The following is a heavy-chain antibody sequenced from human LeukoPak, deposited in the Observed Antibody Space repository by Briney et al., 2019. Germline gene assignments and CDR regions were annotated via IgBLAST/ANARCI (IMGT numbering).Heavy chain of an antibody. D-gene: IGHD2-15*01. CDR2: IKSKSDGGTT. Sequence: GGSLRLSCAASTFTFSNAWMSWVHQAPGKGLEWVGRIKSKSDGGTTDYAAPVKGRFTISRDDSKNTLYLQMNSLKTEDTAVYYCTTAPRGYCSGGSCSYAFDIWGQGTMVTVSS. CDR1: TFTFSNAW. CDR3: TTAPRGYCSGGSCSYAFDI. J-gene: IGHJ3*02. V-gene: IGHV3-15*01.